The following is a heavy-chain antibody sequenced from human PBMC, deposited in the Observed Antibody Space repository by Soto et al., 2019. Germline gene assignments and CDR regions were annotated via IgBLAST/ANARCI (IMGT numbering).Heavy chain of an antibody. CDR1: GGSISSSSYY. CDR2: IYYSGST. Sequence: SETLSLTCTVSGGSISSSSYYWGWIRQPPGKGLEWIGSIYYSGSTYYNPSLKSRVTISVDTSKNQFSLKLSSVTAADTAVYYCARPPKQQLDWYFDLWGRGTLVTVSS. J-gene: IGHJ2*01. V-gene: IGHV4-39*01. D-gene: IGHD6-13*01. CDR3: ARPPKQQLDWYFDL.